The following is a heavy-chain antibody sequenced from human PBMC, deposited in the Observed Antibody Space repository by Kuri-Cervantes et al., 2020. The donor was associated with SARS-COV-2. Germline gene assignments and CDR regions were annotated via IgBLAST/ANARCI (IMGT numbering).Heavy chain of an antibody. Sequence: GGSLRLCCAASGFTFDDYAMHWVRQAPGKGLEWVSGISWNSGSIGYADSVKGRFTIYRDNAKNSLYLQMNSLRAEDMALYYCAKGIAAAGVGAFDIWGQGTMVTVSS. CDR3: AKGIAAAGVGAFDI. V-gene: IGHV3-9*03. CDR1: GFTFDDYA. CDR2: ISWNSGSI. J-gene: IGHJ3*02. D-gene: IGHD6-13*01.